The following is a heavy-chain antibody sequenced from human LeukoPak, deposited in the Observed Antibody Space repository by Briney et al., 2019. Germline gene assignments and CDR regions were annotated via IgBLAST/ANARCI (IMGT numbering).Heavy chain of an antibody. D-gene: IGHD3/OR15-3a*01. Sequence: PSETLSLTCTVSGFSITSGYYWSWIRQPPGKGLEWIGEINHSGSTNYNPSLKSRVTISVDTSKNQFSLKLSSVTAADTAVYYCARRPLGLGPEGYYYYMDVWGKGTTVTISS. CDR3: ARRPLGLGPEGYYYYMDV. J-gene: IGHJ6*03. V-gene: IGHV4-34*01. CDR1: GFSITSGYY. CDR2: INHSGST.